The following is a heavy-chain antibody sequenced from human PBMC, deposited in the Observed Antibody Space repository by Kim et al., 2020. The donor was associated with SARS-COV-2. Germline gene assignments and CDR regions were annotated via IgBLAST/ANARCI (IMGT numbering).Heavy chain of an antibody. D-gene: IGHD2-21*02. Sequence: GGSLRLSCAASGFTFSSYSMNWVRQAPGKGLEWVSYISSSSSTIYYADSVKGRFTISRDNAKNSLYLQMNSLRDEDTAVYYCARDLRAPDGLCGGDLDYWGQGTLVTVSS. CDR2: ISSSSSTI. V-gene: IGHV3-48*02. J-gene: IGHJ4*02. CDR1: GFTFSSYS. CDR3: ARDLRAPDGLCGGDLDY.